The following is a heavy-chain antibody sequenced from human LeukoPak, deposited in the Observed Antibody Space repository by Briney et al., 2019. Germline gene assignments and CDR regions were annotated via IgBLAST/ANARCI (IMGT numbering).Heavy chain of an antibody. D-gene: IGHD2-21*02. CDR2: IYTSGST. V-gene: IGHV4-4*07. Sequence: PSETLSLTCAVSGGPLTSYYWSWIRQPAGKGLEWIGRIYTSGSTNYNPSLKSRVTISVDTSKNQFSLKLSSVTAADTAVYYCASLAYCGGDCYSPGYYYYGMDVWGQGTTVTVSS. J-gene: IGHJ6*02. CDR1: GGPLTSYY. CDR3: ASLAYCGGDCYSPGYYYYGMDV.